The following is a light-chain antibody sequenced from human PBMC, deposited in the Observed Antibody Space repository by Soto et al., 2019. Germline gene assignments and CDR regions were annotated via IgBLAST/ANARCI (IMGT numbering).Light chain of an antibody. CDR3: QQLSVFPLT. V-gene: IGKV1-9*01. CDR1: QGISSY. CDR2: AAS. J-gene: IGKJ3*01. Sequence: DIQLTQSPSFLSASVGDRVTITCRASQGISSYLGGYQQKPGKAPKLLIYAASTLQSGVPSRFSGSGAGTEFTFTSSILPAEYVAAYYCQQLSVFPLTFGPGTKVDIK.